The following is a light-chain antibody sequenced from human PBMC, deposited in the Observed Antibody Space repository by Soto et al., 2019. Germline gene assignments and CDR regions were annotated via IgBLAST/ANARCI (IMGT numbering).Light chain of an antibody. CDR2: GAS. CDR1: QTISTH. V-gene: IGKV1-39*01. CDR3: QQSYTSPYT. J-gene: IGKJ2*01. Sequence: DIQMTQSPSSLSAPVGDRDTITCRASQTISTHLHWYQHKPGKAPNLLIYGASSLQTGVPSRFSGSGSGTDFTLSINSLQPEDFATYYCQQSYTSPYTFGQGTELEI.